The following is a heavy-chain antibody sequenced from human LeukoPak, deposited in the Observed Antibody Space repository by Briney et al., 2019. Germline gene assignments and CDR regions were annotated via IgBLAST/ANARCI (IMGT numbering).Heavy chain of an antibody. CDR3: ARAYQRLGELSLPDY. D-gene: IGHD3-16*02. CDR2: IHPSTGNP. Sequence: ASVKVSCKASGYTFTNYAMNWVRQAPGQGLEWMGWIHPSTGNPTYAQGFTGRFVFSLDTSVSTTYLQISSLKAEDAAVYYCARAYQRLGELSLPDYWGQGTLVTVSS. J-gene: IGHJ4*02. V-gene: IGHV7-4-1*02. CDR1: GYTFTNYA.